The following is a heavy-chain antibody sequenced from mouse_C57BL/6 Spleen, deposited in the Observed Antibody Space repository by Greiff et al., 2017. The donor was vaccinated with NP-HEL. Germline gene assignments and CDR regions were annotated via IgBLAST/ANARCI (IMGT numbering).Heavy chain of an antibody. D-gene: IGHD2-3*01. CDR2: IYPGSGNT. J-gene: IGHJ2*01. Sequence: QVQLQQSGPELVKPGASVKISCKASGYSFTSYYIHWVKQRPGQGLEWIGWIYPGSGNTKYNEKFKGKATLTADTSSSTAYMQLSSLTSEDSAVYYCARSEHDGYYDYFDYWGQGTTLTVSS. CDR1: GYSFTSYY. V-gene: IGHV1-66*01. CDR3: ARSEHDGYYDYFDY.